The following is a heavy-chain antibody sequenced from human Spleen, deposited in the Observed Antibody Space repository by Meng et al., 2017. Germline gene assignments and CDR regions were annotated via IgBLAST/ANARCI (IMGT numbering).Heavy chain of an antibody. CDR1: GGSLNTYY. Sequence: GSLRLSCSVSGGSLNTYYWSWIRQPPGRELEWIGRIYYSGSTNYNPSLKSRVTILVDTSKNQFSLKLSSVTAADTAVYYCAREYCSGGSYYIDPWGQGILVTVSS. D-gene: IGHD2-15*01. CDR3: AREYCSGGSYYIDP. V-gene: IGHV4-59*01. J-gene: IGHJ5*02. CDR2: IYYSGST.